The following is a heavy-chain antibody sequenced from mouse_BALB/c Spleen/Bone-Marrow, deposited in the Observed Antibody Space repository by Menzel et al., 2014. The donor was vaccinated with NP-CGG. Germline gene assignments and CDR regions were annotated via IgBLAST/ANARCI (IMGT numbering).Heavy chain of an antibody. J-gene: IGHJ3*01. CDR2: ISYSDFT. Sequence: EVKLVESGPGLVKPSQSLSLTCTVTGYSITSDYAWNWIQQFPGNKLEWMGYISYSDFTSYNPSLKSRISITRDTSKNQFFLQLNSVTTEDTATYYCSRDYRYDTWFSYWGQGTLVTVSA. D-gene: IGHD2-14*01. V-gene: IGHV3-2*02. CDR3: SRDYRYDTWFSY. CDR1: GYSITSDYA.